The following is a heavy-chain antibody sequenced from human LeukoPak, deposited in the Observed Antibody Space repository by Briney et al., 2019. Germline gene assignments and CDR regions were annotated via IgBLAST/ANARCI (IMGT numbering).Heavy chain of an antibody. D-gene: IGHD3-22*01. J-gene: IGHJ4*02. V-gene: IGHV3-11*04. CDR2: ISSSGSTI. CDR3: ARGIDYYDSSGYPEAFDY. Sequence: PGGSLRLSCAASGFTFSDYYMSWIRQAPGKGLEWVSYISSSGSTIYYADSVEGRFTISRDNAKNSLYLQMNSLRAEDTAVYYCARGIDYYDSSGYPEAFDYWGQGTLVTVSS. CDR1: GFTFSDYY.